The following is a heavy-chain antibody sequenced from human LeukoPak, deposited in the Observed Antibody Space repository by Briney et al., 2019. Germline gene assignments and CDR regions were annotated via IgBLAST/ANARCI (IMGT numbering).Heavy chain of an antibody. D-gene: IGHD1-20*01. CDR1: GGTFSSYA. Sequence: SVKVSCKASGGTFSSYAISWVPQAPGQGLEWMGGIIPIFGTANYAQKFQGRVTITADESTSTAYMELSSLRSEDTAVYYCARDTGITGTYYMDVWGKGTTVTVSS. CDR3: ARDTGITGTYYMDV. CDR2: IIPIFGTA. V-gene: IGHV1-69*13. J-gene: IGHJ6*03.